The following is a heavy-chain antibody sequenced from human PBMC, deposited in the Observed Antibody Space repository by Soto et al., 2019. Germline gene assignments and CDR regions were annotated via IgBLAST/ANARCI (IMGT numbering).Heavy chain of an antibody. J-gene: IGHJ4*02. CDR2: IYYSGST. CDR1: GGSISSSSYY. CDR3: ARHNTAYDYYFDY. V-gene: IGHV4-39*01. Sequence: NPSETLSLTCTVSGGSISSSSYYWGWIRQPPGKGLEWIGSIYYSGSTYYNPSLKSRVTISVDTSKNQVSLKLRFVTAADTAVYYCARHNTAYDYYFDYWGQGALVTVSS. D-gene: IGHD5-12*01.